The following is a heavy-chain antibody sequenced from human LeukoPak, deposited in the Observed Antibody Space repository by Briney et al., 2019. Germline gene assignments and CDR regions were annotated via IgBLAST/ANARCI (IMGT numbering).Heavy chain of an antibody. CDR1: GYTFTNYY. Sequence: GASVKVSCKASGYTFTNYYMHWVRQAPGQGLEWMGIINPSGGDTSYAQKFQGRVTITADESTSTAYMELSSLRSEDTAVYYCARELIVATISGAFDIWGQGTMVTVSS. CDR2: INPSGGDT. CDR3: ARELIVATISGAFDI. D-gene: IGHD5-12*01. J-gene: IGHJ3*02. V-gene: IGHV1-46*01.